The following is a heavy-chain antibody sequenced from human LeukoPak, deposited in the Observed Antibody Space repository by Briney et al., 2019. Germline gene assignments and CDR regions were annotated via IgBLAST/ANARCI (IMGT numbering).Heavy chain of an antibody. CDR1: GFTFSTYW. CDR2: INQDASEI. V-gene: IGHV3-7*01. Sequence: GGSLRLSCAASGFTFSTYWMNWYRQAPGKGLEWVGNINQDASEINYVDSVRGRLTISRDNAKNSLHLQMNSLRAEDTAVYYCATDRDNSDWQKRFDSWGQGTLVTVSS. CDR3: ATDRDNSDWQKRFDS. J-gene: IGHJ4*02. D-gene: IGHD2-21*02.